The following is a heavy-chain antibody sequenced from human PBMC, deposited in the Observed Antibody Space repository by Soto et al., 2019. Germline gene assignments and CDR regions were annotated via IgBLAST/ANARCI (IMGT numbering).Heavy chain of an antibody. CDR3: ARGVTIFGVEINYYYYYMDV. D-gene: IGHD3-3*01. CDR1: GGSFSGYY. J-gene: IGHJ6*03. CDR2: INHSGST. Sequence: SETLSLTCAVYGGSFSGYYWSWIRQPPGKGLEWIGEINHSGSTNYNPSLKSRVTISVDTSKNQFSLKRSSVTAADTAVYHCARGVTIFGVEINYYYYYMDVWGKGTTVTVSS. V-gene: IGHV4-34*01.